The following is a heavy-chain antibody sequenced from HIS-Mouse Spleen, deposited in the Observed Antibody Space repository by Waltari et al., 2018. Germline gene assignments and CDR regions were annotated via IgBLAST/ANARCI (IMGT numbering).Heavy chain of an antibody. CDR1: GGSISSSSYY. J-gene: IGHJ2*01. Sequence: QLQLQESGPGLVKPSETLSLTCTVSGGSISSSSYYCGWIRQPPGKGLEWFGSIYYSGSTYYNPSLKSRVTISVDTSKNQFSLKLSSVTAADTAVYYCAREIPYSSSWYDWYFDLWGRGTLVTVSS. CDR3: AREIPYSSSWYDWYFDL. V-gene: IGHV4-39*07. D-gene: IGHD6-13*01. CDR2: IYYSGST.